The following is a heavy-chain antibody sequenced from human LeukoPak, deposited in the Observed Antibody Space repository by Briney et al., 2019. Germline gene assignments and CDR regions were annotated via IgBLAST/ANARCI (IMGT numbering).Heavy chain of an antibody. Sequence: GGSLRLSCAASGFNFGSSAMSWVRQAPGKGLEWVSAISASGGSTDYADSVKGRFTISRDNSKNTLYLQMNRLTAEDTAEYYCAKGSGSFDYWGQGTLVTVSS. J-gene: IGHJ4*02. CDR2: ISASGGST. CDR3: AKGSGSFDY. CDR1: GFNFGSSA. V-gene: IGHV3-23*01.